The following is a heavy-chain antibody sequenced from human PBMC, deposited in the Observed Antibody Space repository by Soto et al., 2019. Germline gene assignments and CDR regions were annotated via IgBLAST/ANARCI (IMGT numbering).Heavy chain of an antibody. Sequence: EVQLVESGGGLVQPGGSLRLSCAASGFTFSRHWMHWVRLAPGKGPVWVSRVSLDGSTTTYADSVKGRFTISRDNGKKSLDLQMNSLRVDDTAVYFCARGVEGYGGPELDYLGQGTLGSVSS. J-gene: IGHJ4*02. CDR2: VSLDGSTT. V-gene: IGHV3-74*01. CDR3: ARGVEGYGGPELDY. D-gene: IGHD5-18*01. CDR1: GFTFSRHW.